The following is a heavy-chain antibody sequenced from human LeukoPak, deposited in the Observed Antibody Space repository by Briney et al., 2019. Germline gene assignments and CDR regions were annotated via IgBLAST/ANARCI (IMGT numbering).Heavy chain of an antibody. V-gene: IGHV4-59*01. J-gene: IGHJ4*02. CDR3: ARAGAIAARPDFDY. CDR1: GGSISSYY. Sequence: SETLSLTCSVSGGSISSYYWSWIRQPPGKGLEWIGYIYYSGSANYNPSLYSRVTISVDTSKNQFSLKLSSVTAADTAIYYCARAGAIAARPDFDYWGQGTLVTVSS. D-gene: IGHD6-6*01. CDR2: IYYSGSA.